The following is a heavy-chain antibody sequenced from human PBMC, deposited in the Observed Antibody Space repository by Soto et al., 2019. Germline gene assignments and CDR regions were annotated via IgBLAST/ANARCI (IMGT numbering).Heavy chain of an antibody. CDR3: ATTVTRLIAFDV. CDR2: LYASDST. J-gene: IGHJ3*01. D-gene: IGHD4-17*01. CDR1: GFTVSSHS. V-gene: IGHV3-53*02. Sequence: EVQLVGTGEGLIQPGGSLGLSCAAPGFTVSSHSMSWVGRTPGKGLEWVSILYASDSTFYADSVEGRFTISRDNSKNTVYLQLNSLRAEDTAVYYCATTVTRLIAFDVWGQGTMVTVSS.